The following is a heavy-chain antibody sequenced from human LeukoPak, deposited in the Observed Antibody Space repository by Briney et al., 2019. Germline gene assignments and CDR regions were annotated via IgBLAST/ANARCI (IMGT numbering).Heavy chain of an antibody. CDR2: IYHSGST. CDR3: ARVEYSSSCWFDP. J-gene: IGHJ5*02. D-gene: IGHD6-13*01. V-gene: IGHV4-4*02. Sequence: PSGTLSLTCAVSGGSISSSNWWSWVRQPPGKGLEWIGEIYHSGSTNYNPSLKSRVTISVDKSKNQFSLKLSSVTAADTAVYYCARVEYSSSCWFDPWGQGTLVTVSS. CDR1: GGSISSSNW.